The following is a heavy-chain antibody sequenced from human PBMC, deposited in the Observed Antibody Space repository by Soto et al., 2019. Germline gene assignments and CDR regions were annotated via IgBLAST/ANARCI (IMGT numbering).Heavy chain of an antibody. D-gene: IGHD6-19*01. J-gene: IGHJ4*02. CDR2: INQDGGVT. CDR1: GFTFISSF. CDR3: ARYYRGSGRYFFDY. V-gene: IGHV3-7*03. Sequence: WGSLRLSCVASGFTFISSFIGCGRHSPLKWREWVANINQDGGVTYYVDSVEGRFTISRDNTKDSLYLQMNSLRGEDTAIYYCARYYRGSGRYFFDYWGQGTPVTVSS.